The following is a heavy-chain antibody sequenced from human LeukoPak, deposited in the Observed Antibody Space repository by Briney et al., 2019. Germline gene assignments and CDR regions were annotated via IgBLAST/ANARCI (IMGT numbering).Heavy chain of an antibody. CDR3: ARVKRGGSYRWGYFDY. V-gene: IGHV6-1*01. J-gene: IGHJ4*02. CDR1: GDSVSNNNAA. D-gene: IGHD1-26*01. CDR2: TYYRSKWYT. Sequence: SQTLSLTCAISGDSVSNNNAAWNWIRQSPSRGLEWLGRTYYRSKWYTDYAVSVSSRITINPDASKNQFSLQLNSVTPEDTAVYYCARVKRGGSYRWGYFDYWGQGTLVTVSS.